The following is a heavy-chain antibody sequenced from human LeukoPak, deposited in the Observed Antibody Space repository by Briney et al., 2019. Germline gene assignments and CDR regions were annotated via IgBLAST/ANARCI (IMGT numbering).Heavy chain of an antibody. Sequence: SETLSLTCTVSGVSVSSGHYYWTWIRQPPGKGLEWIGHISYNGGANYNASLKSRVTISGDTSRNQFSLTLSSVTAADTAVYYCARAGYDLSTYYPHYFDSWGQGTLVTVSS. J-gene: IGHJ4*02. V-gene: IGHV4-61*01. D-gene: IGHD3-3*01. CDR2: ISYNGGA. CDR1: GVSVSSGHYY. CDR3: ARAGYDLSTYYPHYFDS.